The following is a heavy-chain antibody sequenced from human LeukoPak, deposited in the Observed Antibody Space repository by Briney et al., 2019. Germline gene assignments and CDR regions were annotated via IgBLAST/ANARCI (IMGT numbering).Heavy chain of an antibody. V-gene: IGHV1-18*04. D-gene: IGHD3-9*01. CDR2: ISAYNGNT. Sequence: ASVKVSCKASGYTFTSYGISWVRQAPGQGLEWMGWISAYNGNTNYAQKLQGRVTMTTDTSTSTAYMEPRSLRSDDTAVYYCARGTGRYFDWVLSSFDYWGQGTLVTASS. CDR1: GYTFTSYG. J-gene: IGHJ4*02. CDR3: ARGTGRYFDWVLSSFDY.